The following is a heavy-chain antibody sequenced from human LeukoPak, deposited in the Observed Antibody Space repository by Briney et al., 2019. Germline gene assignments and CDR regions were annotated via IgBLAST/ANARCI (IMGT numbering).Heavy chain of an antibody. J-gene: IGHJ4*02. D-gene: IGHD5-18*01. CDR3: ARGGIQLWLRGVGGGRGTCFDY. V-gene: IGHV4-34*01. CDR2: INHSGST. CDR1: GGSFSGYY. Sequence: PSETLSLTCAVYGGSFSGYYWSWIRQPPGKGLEWIGEINHSGSTNYNPSLKSRVTISVDTSKNQFSLKLSSVTAADTAVYYCARGGIQLWLRGVGGGRGTCFDYWGQGTLVTVSS.